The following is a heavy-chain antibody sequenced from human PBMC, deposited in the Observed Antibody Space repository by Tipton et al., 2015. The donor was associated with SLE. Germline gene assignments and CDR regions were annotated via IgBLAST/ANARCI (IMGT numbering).Heavy chain of an antibody. V-gene: IGHV4-59*01. CDR1: GGSISSYY. D-gene: IGHD5-12*01. Sequence: TLSLTCTVSGGSISSYYWSWIRQPPGKGLEWIGYIYYSGSTNYNPSLKSRVTISVDTSKNQFSLKLSSVTAADTAVYYCALSGYVTDYWGQGTLVTVSS. CDR3: ALSGYVTDY. J-gene: IGHJ4*02. CDR2: IYYSGST.